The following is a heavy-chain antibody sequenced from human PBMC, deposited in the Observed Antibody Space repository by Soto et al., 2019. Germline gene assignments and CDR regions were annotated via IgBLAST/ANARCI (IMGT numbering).Heavy chain of an antibody. CDR2: INHSGST. Sequence: SETLSLTCAVYGGSFSGYYWSWIRQPPGKGLEWIGEINHSGSTNYNPSLKSRVTISVDTSKNQFSLKLSSVTAADTAVYYCAREKTYYDFWSGYSNVFAYWGQGTLVTVSS. CDR3: AREKTYYDFWSGYSNVFAY. V-gene: IGHV4-34*01. J-gene: IGHJ4*02. CDR1: GGSFSGYY. D-gene: IGHD3-3*01.